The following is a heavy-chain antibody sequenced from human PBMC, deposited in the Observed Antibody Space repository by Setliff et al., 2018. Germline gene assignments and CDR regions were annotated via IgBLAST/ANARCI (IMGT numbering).Heavy chain of an antibody. CDR2: INHSGST. CDR3: ARDPGAHSGTWCLDS. CDR1: GGSLNTYY. D-gene: IGHD2-8*01. Sequence: PSETVSLTCTVSGGSLNTYYWSWIRQPPGKGLEWIGEINHSGSTNYNPSRKSRVIIAVDTSKNQVSLELSAVTAADTAVYYCARDPGAHSGTWCLDSWGQGTQVTVSS. V-gene: IGHV4-34*01. J-gene: IGHJ4*02.